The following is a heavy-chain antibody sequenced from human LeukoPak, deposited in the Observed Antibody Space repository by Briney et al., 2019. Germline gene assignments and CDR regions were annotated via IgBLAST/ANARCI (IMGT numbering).Heavy chain of an antibody. J-gene: IGHJ6*04. CDR1: GYSFTRNW. CDR3: ARLEVMSGYDPLPRMDV. V-gene: IGHV5-51*01. D-gene: IGHD5-12*01. Sequence: GESLKISCKGSGYSFTRNWIGWVRQIPGKGLEWIGLIYPGESDTRYHPSFQGHFPISAANSISTAYLQWSSLKGSDSAMYYCARLEVMSGYDPLPRMDVWGKGTTVTVSS. CDR2: IYPGESDT.